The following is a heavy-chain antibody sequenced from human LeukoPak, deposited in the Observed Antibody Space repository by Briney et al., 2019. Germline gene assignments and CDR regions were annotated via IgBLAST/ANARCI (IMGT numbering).Heavy chain of an antibody. D-gene: IGHD2-2*01. J-gene: IGHJ3*02. Sequence: GRSLRLSCAASGFTFSSYVMHWVRQAPGKGLEWVAIISYDGSNEYYADSVKGRFTISRDNAKNSLYLQMNSLRAEDTAVYYCARELGYCSSTSCYRTAFDIWGQGTMVTVSS. CDR2: ISYDGSNE. CDR1: GFTFSSYV. V-gene: IGHV3-30*04. CDR3: ARELGYCSSTSCYRTAFDI.